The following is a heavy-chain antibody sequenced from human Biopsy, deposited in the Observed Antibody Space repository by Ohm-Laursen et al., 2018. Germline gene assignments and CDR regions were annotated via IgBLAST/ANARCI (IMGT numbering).Heavy chain of an antibody. CDR2: ISGNSDII. J-gene: IGHJ4*02. Sequence: GSLRLSCTASRFTFSSYAMTWFRQAPGKGLEWVSTISGNSDIIYDTDSVKGRFTISRDSSKNTLYLQMNSLRADDTAVYYCALAAAQTVTHFDYWGQGTLVTVSS. CDR1: RFTFSSYA. V-gene: IGHV3-23*01. D-gene: IGHD4-17*01. CDR3: ALAAAQTVTHFDY.